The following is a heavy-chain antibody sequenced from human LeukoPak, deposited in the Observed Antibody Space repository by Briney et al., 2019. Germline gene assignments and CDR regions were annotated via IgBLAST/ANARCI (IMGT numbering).Heavy chain of an antibody. CDR2: ISGSGGST. J-gene: IGHJ4*02. V-gene: IGHV3-23*01. CDR1: GSTFSSYA. D-gene: IGHD5-24*01. CDR3: ANLSRWLQEAD. Sequence: GGSLRLSCAASGSTFSSYAMSWVRQAPGKGLEWVSAISGSGGSTYYADSVKGRFTISRDNSKNTLYLQMNSLRAEDTAVYYLANLSRWLQEADGGRGTLVTVSS.